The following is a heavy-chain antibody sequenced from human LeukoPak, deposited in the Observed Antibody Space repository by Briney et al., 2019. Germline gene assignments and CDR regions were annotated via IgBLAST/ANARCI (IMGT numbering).Heavy chain of an antibody. J-gene: IGHJ4*02. CDR3: ARLCSSTSCHRSGRYYFDY. CDR2: IYYSGST. V-gene: IGHV4-59*01. Sequence: SETLSLTCTVSGGSISSYYWSWIRQPPGKGLEWIGYIYYSGSTNYNPSLKSRVTISVDTSKNQFSLKLSSVTAADTAVYYCARLCSSTSCHRSGRYYFDYWGQGTLVTVSS. D-gene: IGHD2-2*01. CDR1: GGSISSYY.